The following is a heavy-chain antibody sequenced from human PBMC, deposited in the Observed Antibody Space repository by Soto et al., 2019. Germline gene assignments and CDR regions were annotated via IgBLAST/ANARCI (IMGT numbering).Heavy chain of an antibody. CDR2: ISYDGSNK. CDR1: GFTFSSYA. D-gene: IGHD3-22*01. J-gene: IGHJ3*01. CDR3: ARDQLYYNDISGRPLNAFDV. V-gene: IGHV3-30-3*01. Sequence: GGSLRLSCAASGFTFSSYAMHWVRQAPGKGLEWVAVISYDGSNKYYADSVKGRFTISRDNSKNTLYLQMNSLRAEDSAVYYCARDQLYYNDISGRPLNAFDVWGQGTMVTVSS.